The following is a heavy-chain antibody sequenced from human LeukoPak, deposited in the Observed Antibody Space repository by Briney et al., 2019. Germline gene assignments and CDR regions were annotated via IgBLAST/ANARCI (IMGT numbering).Heavy chain of an antibody. J-gene: IGHJ6*03. D-gene: IGHD6-19*01. CDR3: ARGGRSSGWYPYYYYYMDV. V-gene: IGHV4-59*01. Sequence: SETLSLTCTVSGGSISSYYWSWIRQPPGKGLEWIGYIYYSGSTNYNPSLKSRVTISVDTSKNQFSLKLSSVTAADTAVYYCARGGRSSGWYPYYYYYMDVWGKGTTVTISS. CDR1: GGSISSYY. CDR2: IYYSGST.